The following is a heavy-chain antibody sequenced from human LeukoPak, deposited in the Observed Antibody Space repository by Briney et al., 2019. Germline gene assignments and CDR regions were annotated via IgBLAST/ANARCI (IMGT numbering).Heavy chain of an antibody. CDR3: ARRDSSGWYVFHY. D-gene: IGHD6-19*01. CDR1: GYTFTSYA. CDR2: INAGNGNT. J-gene: IGHJ4*02. Sequence: ASVRVSCKASGYTFTSYAMHWVRQAPGQRLEWMGWINAGNGNTKYSQKFQGRVTITRDTSASTAYMELSSLRSEDTAVYYCARRDSSGWYVFHYWGQGTLVTVSS. V-gene: IGHV1-3*01.